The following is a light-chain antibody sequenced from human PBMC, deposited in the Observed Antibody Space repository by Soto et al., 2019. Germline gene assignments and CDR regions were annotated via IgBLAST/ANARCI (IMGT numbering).Light chain of an antibody. CDR2: AAS. V-gene: IGKV1-39*01. CDR1: QSISSY. Sequence: DIQMTPSPSSLSASVGDRVTITCRASQSISSYLNWYQQKPGKAPKPLIYAASSLQSGVPSRFSGSGSGTDFTLTISSLQPEDFATYYCQQSYSTPPTFGQGTKVDIK. CDR3: QQSYSTPPT. J-gene: IGKJ1*01.